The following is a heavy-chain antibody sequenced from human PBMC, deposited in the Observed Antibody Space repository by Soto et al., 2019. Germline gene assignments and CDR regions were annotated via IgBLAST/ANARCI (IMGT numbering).Heavy chain of an antibody. CDR1: GGSISMSSYY. Sequence: SDTPSLTYTVSGGSISMSSYYWGWIRQPPGKGLEWIGSIYYSGSTYYNPSLKSRVTISVDTSKNQFSLKLSSVTAADTAVYYCASSGWWYFDYWGQGTLVTSPQ. CDR2: IYYSGST. V-gene: IGHV4-39*01. CDR3: ASSGWWYFDY. J-gene: IGHJ4*02. D-gene: IGHD6-19*01.